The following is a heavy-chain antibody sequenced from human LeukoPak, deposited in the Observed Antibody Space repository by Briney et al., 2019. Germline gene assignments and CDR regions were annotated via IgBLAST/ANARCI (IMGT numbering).Heavy chain of an antibody. D-gene: IGHD6-19*01. CDR1: GFTFSSYA. V-gene: IGHV3-23*01. J-gene: IGHJ4*02. CDR3: AKDRYSSGWYEY. Sequence: GGSLRLSCAASGFTFSSYAMSWIRQAPGKGLEWVSAVSGSGGSTYYADSVKGRFTISRDNSKNTLYLQMNSLRAEDTAVYYCAKDRYSSGWYEYWGQGTLVTVSS. CDR2: VSGSGGST.